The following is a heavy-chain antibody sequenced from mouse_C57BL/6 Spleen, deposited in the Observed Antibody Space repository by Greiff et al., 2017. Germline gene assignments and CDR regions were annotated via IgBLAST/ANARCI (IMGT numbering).Heavy chain of an antibody. Sequence: DVKLQESGPGLVKPSQSLSLTCSVTGYSITSGYYWNWIRQFPGNKLEWMGYISYDGSNNYNPSLKNRISITRDTSKNQFFLKLNSVTTEDTATYYCAREGYYGRGYFDVWGTGTTVTVSS. CDR3: AREGYYGRGYFDV. CDR2: ISYDGSN. J-gene: IGHJ1*03. D-gene: IGHD1-1*01. CDR1: GYSITSGYY. V-gene: IGHV3-6*01.